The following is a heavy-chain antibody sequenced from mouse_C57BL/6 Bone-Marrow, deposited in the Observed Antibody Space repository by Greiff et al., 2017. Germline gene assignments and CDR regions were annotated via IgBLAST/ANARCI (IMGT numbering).Heavy chain of an antibody. CDR3: AREVSSSYYAIDY. Sequence: QVQLQQSGPELVKPGASVKISCKASGYAFSSSWMNWVKQRPGKGLEWIGRIYPGDGDTNYNGKFKGKATLTADKTSSTAYMQLSSLTSEDSAVYFCAREVSSSYYAIDYWGQGTSVTVSS. D-gene: IGHD2-10*02. CDR2: IYPGDGDT. J-gene: IGHJ4*01. CDR1: GYAFSSSW. V-gene: IGHV1-82*01.